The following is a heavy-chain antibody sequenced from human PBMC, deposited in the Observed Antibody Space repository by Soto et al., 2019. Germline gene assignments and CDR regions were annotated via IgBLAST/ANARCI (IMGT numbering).Heavy chain of an antibody. CDR3: ARARAEYSSSFSYYFDS. CDR2: ISVHTGDT. Sequence: GASVKVSCKASGYTFAAYGITRVRQAPGQGLEWVAWISVHTGDTKYAQKLQGRVTLTTDTFTTTAYMELRGLTSDDTAIYYCARARAEYSSSFSYYFDSWGQGTLVTVSS. J-gene: IGHJ4*02. D-gene: IGHD6-6*01. CDR1: GYTFAAYG. V-gene: IGHV1-18*01.